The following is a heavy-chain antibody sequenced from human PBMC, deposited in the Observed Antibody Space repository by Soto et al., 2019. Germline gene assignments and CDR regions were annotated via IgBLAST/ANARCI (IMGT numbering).Heavy chain of an antibody. V-gene: IGHV1-18*01. CDR2: ISAYNGNT. CDR1: GYTFTSYG. Sequence: ASVKVSCKASGYTFTSYGISWVRKAPGQGLEWMGWISAYNGNTNYAQKLQGRVTMTTDTSTRTAYMELRSLRSDDTAVYYCARAEYYDFWSGSIDYWGQGTLVTVSS. CDR3: ARAEYYDFWSGSIDY. J-gene: IGHJ4*02. D-gene: IGHD3-3*01.